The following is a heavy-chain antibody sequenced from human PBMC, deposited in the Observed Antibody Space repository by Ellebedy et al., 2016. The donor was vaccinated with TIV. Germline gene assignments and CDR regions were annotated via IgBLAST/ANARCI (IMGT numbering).Heavy chain of an antibody. Sequence: SETLSLTCTVSGGSISSSSYYWVWFRQSPGKELEWIGSVSSSGRTYYSPSLRSRLTISADTSRNQFSLKLSSVTAADTAVYYCARDGVGSGSYSKRGNWFDPWGQGTLVTVSS. CDR1: GGSISSSSYY. CDR2: VSSSGRT. J-gene: IGHJ5*02. CDR3: ARDGVGSGSYSKRGNWFDP. D-gene: IGHD3-10*01. V-gene: IGHV4-39*07.